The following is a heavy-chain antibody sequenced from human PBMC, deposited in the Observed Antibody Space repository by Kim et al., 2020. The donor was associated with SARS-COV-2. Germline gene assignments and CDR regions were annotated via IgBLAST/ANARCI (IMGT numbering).Heavy chain of an antibody. J-gene: IGHJ6*02. V-gene: IGHV3-30*18. D-gene: IGHD5-18*01. CDR1: GFTFSSYG. CDR2: ISYDGSNK. CDR3: AKDSERGYSYGWGDYYYYYGMDV. Sequence: GGSLRLSCAASGFTFSSYGMHWVRQAPGKGLEWVAVISYDGSNKYYADSVKGRFTISRDNSKNTLYLQMNSLRAEDTAVYYCAKDSERGYSYGWGDYYYYYGMDVWGQGTTVTVSS.